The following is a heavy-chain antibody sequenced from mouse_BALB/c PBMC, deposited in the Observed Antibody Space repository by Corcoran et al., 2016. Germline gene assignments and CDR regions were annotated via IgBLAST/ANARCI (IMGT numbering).Heavy chain of an antibody. CDR1: GYTFSSYW. V-gene: IGHV1-9*01. Sequence: QVQLQQSGAELMKPGASVKISCKATGYTFSSYWIEWVKQRPGHGLEWIGEILPGSGSTNYNEKFKGKATLTADTSSNTAYMQLSSLTSEDSAVYYCARRGYYYAMDYWGQGTSVTVSS. J-gene: IGHJ4*01. CDR3: ARRGYYYAMDY. CDR2: ILPGSGST.